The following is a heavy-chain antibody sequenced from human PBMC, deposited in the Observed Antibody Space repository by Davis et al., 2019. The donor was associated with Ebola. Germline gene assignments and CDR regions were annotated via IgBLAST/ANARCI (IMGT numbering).Heavy chain of an antibody. Sequence: PGGSLRLSCAASGFTFSSYAMHWVRQAPGKGLEWVAVISYDGSNKYYADSVKGRFTISRDNSKNTLYLQMNSLRAEDTAVYYCARDWPIDVVVVAATFDYWGQGTLVTVSS. J-gene: IGHJ4*02. V-gene: IGHV3-30-3*01. CDR2: ISYDGSNK. D-gene: IGHD2-15*01. CDR3: ARDWPIDVVVVAATFDY. CDR1: GFTFSSYA.